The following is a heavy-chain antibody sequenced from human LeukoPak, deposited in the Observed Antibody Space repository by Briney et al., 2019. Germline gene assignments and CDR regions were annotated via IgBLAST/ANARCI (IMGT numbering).Heavy chain of an antibody. CDR2: IYHSGST. V-gene: IGHV4-30-2*01. CDR3: ARGDSIAARQPHFDY. CDR1: GGSISSGGYY. Sequence: SQTLSLTCTVSGGSISSGGYYWSWIRQPPGKGLEWIGYIYHSGSTYYNPSLKSRVTISVDRSKNQFSLKLSSVTAVDTAVYYCARGDSIAARQPHFDYWGQGTLVTVSS. J-gene: IGHJ4*02. D-gene: IGHD6-6*01.